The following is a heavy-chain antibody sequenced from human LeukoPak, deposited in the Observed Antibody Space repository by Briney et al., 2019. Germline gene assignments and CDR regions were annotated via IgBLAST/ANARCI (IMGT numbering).Heavy chain of an antibody. Sequence: SETLSLTCTVSGGSISSYYWSWIRQPPGKGLEGIGYIYYSGSTNYNPSLKSRVTISVDTSKNQFSLKLSSVTAADTAVYYCARVEDTAMASIDYWGQGTLVTVSS. CDR2: IYYSGST. J-gene: IGHJ4*02. D-gene: IGHD5-18*01. CDR1: GGSISSYY. CDR3: ARVEDTAMASIDY. V-gene: IGHV4-59*01.